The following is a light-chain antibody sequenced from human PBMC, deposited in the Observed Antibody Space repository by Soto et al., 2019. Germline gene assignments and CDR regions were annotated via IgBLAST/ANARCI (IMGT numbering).Light chain of an antibody. J-gene: IGKJ5*01. Sequence: EIVLTQSPATLSLSPGERATLSCRASQSVSSYLAWYQQKTGQAPRLLIYDASNRATGIPARFSGSGSGTDFTLTISSLEPEDFAVYYCQQRSNWPPTFGQGTRLEIK. CDR3: QQRSNWPPT. CDR1: QSVSSY. V-gene: IGKV3-11*01. CDR2: DAS.